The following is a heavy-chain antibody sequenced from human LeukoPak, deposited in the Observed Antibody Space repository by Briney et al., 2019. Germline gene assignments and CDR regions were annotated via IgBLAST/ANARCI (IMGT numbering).Heavy chain of an antibody. Sequence: GGSLRLSCAASGFTFSDHYMDWVRQAPGKGLEWVGRTRNKVNNDTTEYAASVKGRFTISRDDSKNSLYLQMNSLRAEDTAVYYCARVGYYFGSGNYRNDYWGQGTLVTVSS. CDR1: GFTFSDHY. D-gene: IGHD3-10*01. V-gene: IGHV3-72*01. CDR2: TRNKVNNDTT. J-gene: IGHJ4*02. CDR3: ARVGYYFGSGNYRNDY.